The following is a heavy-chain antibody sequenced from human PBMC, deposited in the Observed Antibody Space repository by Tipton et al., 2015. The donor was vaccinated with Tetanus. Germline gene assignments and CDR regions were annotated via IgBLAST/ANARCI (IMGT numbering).Heavy chain of an antibody. D-gene: IGHD3-10*01. J-gene: IGHJ5*02. CDR2: IYYSGSA. V-gene: IGHV4-59*01. Sequence: TLSLTCTVSGGSISSFYWSWIRQPPGKGLEWIGYIYYSGSAKYNPSLKSRVTISEDTSKNQFSLKLSSVTAADTAVYYCARGDMVRGVIWFDPWGQGTLVTVSS. CDR1: GGSISSFY. CDR3: ARGDMVRGVIWFDP.